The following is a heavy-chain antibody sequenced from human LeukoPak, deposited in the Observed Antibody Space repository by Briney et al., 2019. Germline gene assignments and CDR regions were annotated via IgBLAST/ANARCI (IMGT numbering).Heavy chain of an antibody. D-gene: IGHD4-17*01. CDR3: ARVQLGTVTTVDY. CDR1: GFTFSDYY. CDR2: MSVTGTTI. Sequence: PGGSLRLSCAASGFTFSDYYMSWIRQAPGKGLEWLSSMSVTGTTIDYADSVQGRFTISRDNAKNSLYLQMSSLRADDTAVYYCARVQLGTVTTVDYWGQGTLVTVSS. V-gene: IGHV3-11*01. J-gene: IGHJ4*02.